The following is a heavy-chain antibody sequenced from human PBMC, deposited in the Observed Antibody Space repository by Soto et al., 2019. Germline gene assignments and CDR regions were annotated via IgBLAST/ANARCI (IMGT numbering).Heavy chain of an antibody. CDR3: VRYCSTTLCNGVATRTFDY. CDR2: ISSSGYTV. V-gene: IGHV3-48*03. CDR1: RFTFSTYE. Sequence: EVQLVESGGALVQPGGSLRLSCAASRFTFSTYEMNWVRQAPGKGLEWVSYISSSGYTVYYADSVKGRFTISRDNTRNSLYLQMNSLRDEDTALYYCVRYCSTTLCNGVATRTFDYWGQGTLFTVSS. J-gene: IGHJ4*02. D-gene: IGHD2-2*01.